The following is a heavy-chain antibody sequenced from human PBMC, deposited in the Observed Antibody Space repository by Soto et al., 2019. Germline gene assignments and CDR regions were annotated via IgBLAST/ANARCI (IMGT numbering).Heavy chain of an antibody. J-gene: IGHJ4*02. CDR1: GYSFTSYW. CDR3: ARGRKGRCVAGNCYVFDY. Sequence: GESLKISCKGSGYSFTSYWIGWVRQMPGKGLEWMGIIYPGDSDTRYSPSFQGHVTISADRSITTAYLQWSSLKASDSAMYYCARGRKGRCVAGNCYVFDYWGQGTLVTVSS. CDR2: IYPGDSDT. D-gene: IGHD2-15*01. V-gene: IGHV5-51*01.